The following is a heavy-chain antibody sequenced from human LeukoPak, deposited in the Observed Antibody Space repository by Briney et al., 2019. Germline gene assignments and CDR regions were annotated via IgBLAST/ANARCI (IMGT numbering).Heavy chain of an antibody. CDR2: INPSGGST. CDR3: ARDPIKTRAAAGYYFDY. Sequence: ASVKVSCKASGYTXTTYYMHWVRQAPGQGLEWMGIINPSGGSTSYAQKFQGRVTMTRDTSTSTVYMELSSLRSEDTAVYYCARDPIKTRAAAGYYFDYWGQGTLVTVSS. D-gene: IGHD6-13*01. CDR1: GYTXTTYY. J-gene: IGHJ4*02. V-gene: IGHV1-46*01.